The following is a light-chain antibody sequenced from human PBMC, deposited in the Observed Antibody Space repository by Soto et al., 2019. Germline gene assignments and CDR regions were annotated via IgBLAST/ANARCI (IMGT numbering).Light chain of an antibody. CDR3: QHYKTWPWT. J-gene: IGKJ1*01. CDR2: GAS. CDR1: QSVSSH. Sequence: ALTQSPATLSVSPGESATLSCRASQSVSSHLAWYQQKPGQAPRLLIYGASTRATGSPARFSGSVSGTEFTLTISSLQSEDFAVYYCQHYKTWPWTFGQGTKVEIK. V-gene: IGKV3-15*01.